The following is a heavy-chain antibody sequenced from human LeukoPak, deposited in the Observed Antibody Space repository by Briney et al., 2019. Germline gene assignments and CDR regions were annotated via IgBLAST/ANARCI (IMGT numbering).Heavy chain of an antibody. V-gene: IGHV5-51*01. CDR3: ARGGRFLEWLFHNAFDI. D-gene: IGHD3-3*01. Sequence: GESLKISCKGSGYSFTSYWIGWVRQMPGKGLEWMGIIYPGDSDTRYSPSFQGQVPISADKSISTAYLQWSSLKASDTAMYYCARGGRFLEWLFHNAFDIWGQGTMVTVSS. CDR2: IYPGDSDT. CDR1: GYSFTSYW. J-gene: IGHJ3*02.